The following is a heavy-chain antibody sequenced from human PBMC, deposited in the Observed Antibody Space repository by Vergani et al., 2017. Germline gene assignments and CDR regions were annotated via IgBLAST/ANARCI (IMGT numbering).Heavy chain of an antibody. J-gene: IGHJ6*02. CDR3: ARGNPYYSYGMDV. CDR1: GGSISSYY. D-gene: IGHD1-14*01. Sequence: QVQLQESGPGLVKPSETLSLTCTVSGGSISSYYWSWIRQPPGKGLEWIGYIYYSGSTNYNPSLKSRVTISVDTSKNQFSLKLSSVTAADTAVYYCARGNPYYSYGMDVWGQGTTVTVSS. CDR2: IYYSGST. V-gene: IGHV4-59*01.